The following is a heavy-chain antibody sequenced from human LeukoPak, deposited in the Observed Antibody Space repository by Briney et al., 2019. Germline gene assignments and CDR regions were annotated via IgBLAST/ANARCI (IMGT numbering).Heavy chain of an antibody. J-gene: IGHJ4*02. CDR3: ARDWFHAIDY. CDR1: GFTVSSNS. CDR2: IYSAGST. Sequence: GGSLRLSCTVSGFTVSSNSMSWVRQAPGKGLEWVSFIYSAGSTHYSDSVKGRFTISIDNSKNTLYLQMNSLRAEDTAVYYCARDWFHAIDYWGQGTLVTVSS. V-gene: IGHV3-53*01. D-gene: IGHD2/OR15-2a*01.